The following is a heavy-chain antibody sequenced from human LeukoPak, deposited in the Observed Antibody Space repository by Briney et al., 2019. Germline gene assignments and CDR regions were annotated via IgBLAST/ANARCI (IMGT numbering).Heavy chain of an antibody. CDR1: GGSISSSSYY. Sequence: PSETLSLTCTVSGGSISSSSYYWGWIRQPPGKGLEWIGSIYYSGSTYYNPSLKSRVTISVDTSKNQFSLKLSSVTAADTAVYCCAREKVTYYDFWSGYYTGEFDPWGQGTLVTVSS. D-gene: IGHD3-3*01. V-gene: IGHV4-39*07. J-gene: IGHJ5*02. CDR2: IYYSGST. CDR3: AREKVTYYDFWSGYYTGEFDP.